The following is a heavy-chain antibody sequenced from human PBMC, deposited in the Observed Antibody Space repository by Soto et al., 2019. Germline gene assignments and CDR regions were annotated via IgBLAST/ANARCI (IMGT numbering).Heavy chain of an antibody. V-gene: IGHV3-21*01. D-gene: IGHD6-13*01. J-gene: IGHJ6*02. CDR1: GFTFSSYS. CDR3: ARDTAAAAPYYYYGMDV. CDR2: ISSSSSYI. Sequence: GGSLRLSCAASGFTFSSYSMNWVRQAPGKGLEWVSSISSSSSYIYYADSVKGRFTISRDNAKNSLYLQMNSLRAEDTAVYYCARDTAAAAPYYYYGMDVWGQGTTVTVSS.